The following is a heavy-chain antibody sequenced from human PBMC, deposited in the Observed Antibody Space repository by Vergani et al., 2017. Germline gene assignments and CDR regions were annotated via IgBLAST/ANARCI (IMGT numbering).Heavy chain of an antibody. V-gene: IGHV3-48*03. D-gene: IGHD3-10*01. CDR3: ARVGVYGSGSDIHYYDGMDV. Sequence: EVQLVESGGGLVQPGGSLRLSCAASGFTFSRYEMHWVRQAPGKALEWVSYISSSGSTIYYADSVKGRFTISRDNAKNSLYLQMNSLRAEDTAVYYCARVGVYGSGSDIHYYDGMDVWGQGTTVTVSS. J-gene: IGHJ6*02. CDR2: ISSSGSTI. CDR1: GFTFSRYE.